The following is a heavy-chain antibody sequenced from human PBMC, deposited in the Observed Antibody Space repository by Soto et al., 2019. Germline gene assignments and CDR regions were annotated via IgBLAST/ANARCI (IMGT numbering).Heavy chain of an antibody. Sequence: GGSLRLSCAASGFTFSSYAMNWVRQAPGKGLEWVSAISGSGGSTYYADSVKGRFTISRDNSKNTLYLQINSLRAEDTAVYYCAKNRYSGSLAPFDYWGQGTLVTSPQ. D-gene: IGHD1-26*01. J-gene: IGHJ4*02. V-gene: IGHV3-23*01. CDR2: ISGSGGST. CDR1: GFTFSSYA. CDR3: AKNRYSGSLAPFDY.